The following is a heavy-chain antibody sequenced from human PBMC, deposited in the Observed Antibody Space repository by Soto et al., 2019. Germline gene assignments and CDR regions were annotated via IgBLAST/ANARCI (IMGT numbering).Heavy chain of an antibody. D-gene: IGHD4-17*01. CDR1: GFTFSRHW. J-gene: IGHJ4*02. Sequence: EVQLVESGGGLVQPGGSLRLSCAASGFTFSRHWMSWVRQAPGKGLEWVANIKQDVSEIHYGDSVKGRFIIPRDNAKNSLFLQMNSLRVEDTAVYYCAREGKESTGFDYWGQGTLVTVS. CDR2: IKQDVSEI. CDR3: AREGKESTGFDY. V-gene: IGHV3-7*01.